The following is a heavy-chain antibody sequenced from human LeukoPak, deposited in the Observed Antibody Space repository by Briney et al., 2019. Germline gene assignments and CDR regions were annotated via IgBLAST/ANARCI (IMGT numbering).Heavy chain of an antibody. CDR2: IYYSGST. J-gene: IGHJ3*02. CDR1: GGTISSYY. V-gene: IGHV4-59*01. CDR3: ARVRGSYDPDAFDI. D-gene: IGHD1-26*01. Sequence: SETLSLTCTVSGGTISSYYWNWIRQPPGKGLEWIGYIYYSGSTKYNPSLKSRVTISVDTSKNRFSLKLSSVTAADTAVYYCARVRGSYDPDAFDIWGQGTMVTVSS.